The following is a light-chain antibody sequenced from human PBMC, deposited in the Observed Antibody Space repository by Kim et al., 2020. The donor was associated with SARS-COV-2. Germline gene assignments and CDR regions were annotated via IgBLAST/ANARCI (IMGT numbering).Light chain of an antibody. CDR2: DVS. CDR1: LRVNNY. V-gene: IGKV3-11*01. CDR3: QRSSSPIT. Sequence: SLSPKAPPSLSSRATLRVNNYLACYQQPPPPPPLLLIYDVSNTATVPPARFSGSGSGTDFTLTISSLEPEDFALYYCQRSSSPITFGQGTRLEIK. J-gene: IGKJ5*01.